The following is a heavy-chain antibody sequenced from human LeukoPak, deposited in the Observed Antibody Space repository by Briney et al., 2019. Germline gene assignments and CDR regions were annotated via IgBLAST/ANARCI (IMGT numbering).Heavy chain of an antibody. Sequence: ASVKVSFKASGYTFTGSYMHWVRQAPGQGLEWMGWINPNSGGTNYAQKFQDRVTMTRDTSISTAYMELSRLRSDDTAVYYCARENYGTTPDYWGQGTLVTVSS. CDR1: GYTFTGSY. D-gene: IGHD1-7*01. CDR3: ARENYGTTPDY. J-gene: IGHJ4*02. CDR2: INPNSGGT. V-gene: IGHV1-2*02.